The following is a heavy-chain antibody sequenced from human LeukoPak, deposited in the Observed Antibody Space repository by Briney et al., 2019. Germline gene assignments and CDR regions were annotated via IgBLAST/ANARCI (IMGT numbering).Heavy chain of an antibody. Sequence: GGSLRLSCAASGFTFSRSGIHWVRQAPGRGLEWVAVISYDERDEYYADSVKGRFTISRDNSKNTLYLQMNSLRAEDTAVYYCAKDSKGSGTYYDRYFDYWGQGTLVTVSS. J-gene: IGHJ4*02. D-gene: IGHD3-10*01. CDR1: GFTFSRSG. CDR3: AKDSKGSGTYYDRYFDY. CDR2: ISYDERDE. V-gene: IGHV3-30*18.